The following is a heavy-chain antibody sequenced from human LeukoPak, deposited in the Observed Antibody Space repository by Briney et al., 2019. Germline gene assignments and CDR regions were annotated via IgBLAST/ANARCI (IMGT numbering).Heavy chain of an antibody. CDR3: AREIKGSGYLSWFDP. CDR2: IYYSGST. CDR1: GGSISSGGYY. V-gene: IGHV4-31*03. D-gene: IGHD3-22*01. Sequence: SQTLSLTCTVSGGSISSGGYYWSWIRQHPGKGLEWIGYIYYSGSTYCNPSLKSRVTISVDTSKNQFSLKLSSVTAADTAVYYCAREIKGSGYLSWFDPWGQGTLVTVSS. J-gene: IGHJ5*02.